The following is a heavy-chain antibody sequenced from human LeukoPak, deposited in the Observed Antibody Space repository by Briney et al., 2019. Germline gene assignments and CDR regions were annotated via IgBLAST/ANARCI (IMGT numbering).Heavy chain of an antibody. CDR2: TYYRSKWYN. V-gene: IGHV6-1*01. Sequence: SQNLSLTCDISGDSVSNDSVAWMWIRQSPSRGLEWLGRTYYRSKWYNDYAVSVKSRITINPDTSKNQFSLQLNSVTPEDTAVYYCARGPGPNFFDYWGQGTLVTVSS. CDR3: ARGPGPNFFDY. D-gene: IGHD3-10*01. CDR1: GDSVSNDSVA. J-gene: IGHJ4*02.